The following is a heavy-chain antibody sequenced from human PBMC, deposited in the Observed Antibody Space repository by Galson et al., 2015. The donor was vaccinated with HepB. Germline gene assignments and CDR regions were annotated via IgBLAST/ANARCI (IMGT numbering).Heavy chain of an antibody. CDR2: IYHTGST. D-gene: IGHD4-11*01. CDR1: GFSISYGYY. V-gene: IGHV4-38-2*02. CDR3: ARSCRGGRGQYYYYYGMDV. Sequence: SETLSLTCTVSGFSISYGYYWGWIRQPPGKGLEWIGSIYHTGSTYYNPSLKSRVTISVDTSKNQFSLRVRSVTAADTAVYYCARSCRGGRGQYYYYYGMDVWGQGTTVTVSS. J-gene: IGHJ6*02.